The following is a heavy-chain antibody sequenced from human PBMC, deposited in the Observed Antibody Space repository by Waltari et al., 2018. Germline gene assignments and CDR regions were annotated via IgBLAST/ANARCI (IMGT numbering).Heavy chain of an antibody. CDR2: NIHSFGTT. V-gene: IGHV1-69*18. D-gene: IGHD5-12*01. Sequence: QLVQSGAEVKKPGSSVKVSCKASGGTFSNFAISWVRQAPGEGLEWRGKNIHSFGTTEYAQKFQGRVTITADEHGSTSTDYMELSRLTSEDTAIYYCTRDLPSGYDSYWFDPWGQGTLATVSS. CDR3: TRDLPSGYDSYWFDP. CDR1: GGTFSNFA. J-gene: IGHJ5*02.